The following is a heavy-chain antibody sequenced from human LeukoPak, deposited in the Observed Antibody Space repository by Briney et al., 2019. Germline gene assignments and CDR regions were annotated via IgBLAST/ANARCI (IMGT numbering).Heavy chain of an antibody. CDR1: GFALSSYC. Sequence: GGSLRLSCAVSGFALSSYCMHWVRQAPGKGLVWVSRINPDGSSTNYADSVKGRFTISRDNAKNTLYLQMNSLRPEDTGVYYCARVDVIVPAAMVDFWGQGTLVTVSS. J-gene: IGHJ4*02. CDR2: INPDGSST. CDR3: ARVDVIVPAAMVDF. V-gene: IGHV3-74*01. D-gene: IGHD2-2*01.